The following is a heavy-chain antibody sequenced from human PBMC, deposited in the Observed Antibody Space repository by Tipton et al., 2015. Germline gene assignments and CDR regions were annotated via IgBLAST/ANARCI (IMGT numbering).Heavy chain of an antibody. CDR2: IHYSGSA. D-gene: IGHD3-22*01. J-gene: IGHJ4*02. CDR1: GGSISSGGSY. V-gene: IGHV4-31*03. Sequence: GLVKPSQTLSLTCSVSGGSISSGGSYWSWIRQHPGKGLECIGYIHYSGSAYYNPSLKSRVSISLDTSENQFSLELSSVTVADTAIYYCAGHDYYDSSGYSDWGQGTLVPVSS. CDR3: AGHDYYDSSGYSD.